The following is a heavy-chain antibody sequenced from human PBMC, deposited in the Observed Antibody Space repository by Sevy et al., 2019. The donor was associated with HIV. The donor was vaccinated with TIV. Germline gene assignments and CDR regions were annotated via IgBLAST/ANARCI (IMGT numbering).Heavy chain of an antibody. CDR1: GYSFTSYW. Sequence: GESLKISCKGSGYSFTSYWIGWVRQMPGKGLEWMGIIYPGDSDTRYRPSFQGQVTISADKSISTAYLQWSSLKASDTAMYYCARHFSSYYNDSNSYYFDYWGQGTLVTVSS. CDR3: ARHFSSYYNDSNSYYFDY. J-gene: IGHJ4*02. CDR2: IYPGDSDT. D-gene: IGHD3-22*01. V-gene: IGHV5-51*01.